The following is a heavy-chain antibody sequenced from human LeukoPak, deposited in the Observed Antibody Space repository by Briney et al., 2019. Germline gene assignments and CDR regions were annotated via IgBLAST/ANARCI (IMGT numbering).Heavy chain of an antibody. J-gene: IGHJ4*02. D-gene: IGHD2-15*01. CDR3: ARLTGYASSPRYSYIDY. CDR1: GGSITTYY. CDR2: IYNTGST. V-gene: IGHV4-59*08. Sequence: SETLSLTCTVSGGSITTYYWSWIRQPPGKGLEWIGCIYNTGSTNYHPSLKSRVTISVDTSKNQFSLKLSSVTAADTAVYYCARLTGYASSPRYSYIDYWGQGTLVTVSS.